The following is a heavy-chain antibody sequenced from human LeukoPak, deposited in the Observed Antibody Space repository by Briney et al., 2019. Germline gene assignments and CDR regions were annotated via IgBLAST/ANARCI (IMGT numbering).Heavy chain of an antibody. Sequence: GGSLRLSCAASRFTFGSYWMSWVRQAPGKGLEWVANIKQDGSEKYYVDSVKGRFTISRDNAKNSLYLQMNSLRAEDTAVYYCARIYSSSSSRGAFDIWGQGTMVTVSS. CDR3: ARIYSSSSSRGAFDI. J-gene: IGHJ3*02. V-gene: IGHV3-7*01. CDR2: IKQDGSEK. CDR1: RFTFGSYW. D-gene: IGHD6-6*01.